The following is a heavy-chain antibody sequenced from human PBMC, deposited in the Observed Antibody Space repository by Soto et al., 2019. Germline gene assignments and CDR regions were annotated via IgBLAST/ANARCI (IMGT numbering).Heavy chain of an antibody. Sequence: QVQLVQSGAEVKKPGASVKVSCKASGYTITGFYMHWVRQAPGHGLEWMGWINPDSGGTNYAQKFQGRVTMTRDTSISTAYMELSRLRSDDTAVYYCAREEWVSYGSNDYWGQGTLVTVSS. CDR2: INPDSGGT. J-gene: IGHJ4*02. D-gene: IGHD5-18*01. CDR3: AREEWVSYGSNDY. CDR1: GYTITGFY. V-gene: IGHV1-2*02.